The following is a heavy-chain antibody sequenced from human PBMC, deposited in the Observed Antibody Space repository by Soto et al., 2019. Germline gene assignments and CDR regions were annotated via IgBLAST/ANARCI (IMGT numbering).Heavy chain of an antibody. V-gene: IGHV4-34*01. D-gene: IGHD2-8*02. Sequence: QVQLQQWGAGLLKPSETLSLTCAVYGGSFSGYYWTWIRQPPGTGLEWIGEINHSGSTNYNPSLKSRVTISVDTSKNQFSLKLTSVTAADTVVYYCARDKSTGLFDYWGQGTLVTVSS. J-gene: IGHJ4*02. CDR2: INHSGST. CDR1: GGSFSGYY. CDR3: ARDKSTGLFDY.